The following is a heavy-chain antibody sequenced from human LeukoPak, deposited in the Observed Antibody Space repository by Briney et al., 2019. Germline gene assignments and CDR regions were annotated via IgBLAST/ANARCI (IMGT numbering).Heavy chain of an antibody. V-gene: IGHV1-2*02. CDR2: INPNNDDT. J-gene: IGHJ5*02. CDR1: GYTFTGYF. D-gene: IGHD4-11*01. CDR3: ATMTTDFFDP. Sequence: GASVKVSCKTYGYTFTGYFTHWLRQTPGQGLEWMGWINPNNDDTNYVQKFQGRVTMTRDMSISTASVELTSLRSDDTAVYYCATMTTDFFDPWGQGTLVIVSS.